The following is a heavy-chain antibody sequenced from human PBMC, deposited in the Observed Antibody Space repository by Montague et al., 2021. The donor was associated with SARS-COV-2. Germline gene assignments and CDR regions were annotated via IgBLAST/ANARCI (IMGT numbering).Heavy chain of an antibody. J-gene: IGHJ6*02. CDR3: ARTPIVATTYYNYYYDGMDV. CDR2: LDWDDDK. D-gene: IGHD5-12*01. CDR1: GFSLSTSGMC. V-gene: IGHV2-70*01. Sequence: PALVKPTQTLTLTCTFSGFSLSTSGMCVSWIRQPPGKALEWLALLDWDDDKYYSTSLKTRLTIAKDTSKNQVVLTMTKLDPVETATYYCARTPIVATTYYNYYYDGMDVGGQGTTVTVSS.